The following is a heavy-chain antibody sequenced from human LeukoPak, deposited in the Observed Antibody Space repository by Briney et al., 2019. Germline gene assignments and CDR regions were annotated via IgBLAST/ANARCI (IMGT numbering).Heavy chain of an antibody. CDR2: IYYSGST. Sequence: SETLSLTCTVSGGSISSYYWSWIRQPPGKGLEWIGYIYYSGSTNYNPSPKSRVTISVDTSKNQFSLKLSSVTAADTAVYYCARVVVVAAISTFDPWGQGTLVTVSS. D-gene: IGHD2-15*01. V-gene: IGHV4-59*01. CDR3: ARVVVVAAISTFDP. CDR1: GGSISSYY. J-gene: IGHJ5*02.